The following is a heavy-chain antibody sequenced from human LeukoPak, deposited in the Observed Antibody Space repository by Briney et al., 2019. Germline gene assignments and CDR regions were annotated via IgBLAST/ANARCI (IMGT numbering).Heavy chain of an antibody. CDR3: ANTDYYDTSALDY. CDR2: IRRTGGST. J-gene: IGHJ4*02. CDR1: GFTFGSYA. D-gene: IGHD3-22*01. Sequence: GGSLRLSCAASGFTFGSYAMSWVRQAPGKGLEWVSAIRRTGGSTYYADSVKGRFTISRDNSKNTLYLQMNSLRAEDTAVYYCANTDYYDTSALDYWGQGTLVTVSS. V-gene: IGHV3-23*01.